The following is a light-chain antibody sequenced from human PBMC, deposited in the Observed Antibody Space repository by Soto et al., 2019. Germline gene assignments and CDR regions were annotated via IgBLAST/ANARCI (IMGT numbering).Light chain of an antibody. J-gene: IGLJ3*02. Sequence: QSVLTQSPSASATPGQRVTISCSGSYSNIGGNSVNWYQQLPRSAPKLLIYADSQRPSGVPDRFSGSKSGTSASLAISGLQFEDEADYYCAAWDDGMRAWVFGGGTKLTVL. CDR1: YSNIGGNS. CDR2: ADS. V-gene: IGLV1-44*01. CDR3: AAWDDGMRAWV.